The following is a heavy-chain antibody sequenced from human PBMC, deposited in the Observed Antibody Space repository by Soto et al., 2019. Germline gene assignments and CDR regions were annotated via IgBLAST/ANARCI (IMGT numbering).Heavy chain of an antibody. CDR2: IYYSGST. Sequence: SATLSLTCTVSGGSIRSSSDYWGWIRQPPGKGLEWIGSIYYSGSTYYNPSLRSRVTISIDTSKNQFSLNLSSVTAADTAVYYCARASNYYDSSGYSRNFDYWGQGTQVTVSS. J-gene: IGHJ4*02. V-gene: IGHV4-39*01. D-gene: IGHD3-22*01. CDR3: ARASNYYDSSGYSRNFDY. CDR1: GGSIRSSSDY.